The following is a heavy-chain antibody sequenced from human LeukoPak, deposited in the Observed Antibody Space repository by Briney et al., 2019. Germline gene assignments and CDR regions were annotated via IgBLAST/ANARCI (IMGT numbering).Heavy chain of an antibody. J-gene: IGHJ6*03. D-gene: IGHD1-7*01. Sequence: ASVKVSCKASGYTFTGYYFHWVRQAPGQGLEWLGWINPNTGATNYAQKFQGRVTMTWDTSITTAYMELRGLRSDDTAVYYCACSSGTGTTRNYYYYMDVWGKGATVTVSS. CDR2: INPNTGAT. V-gene: IGHV1-2*02. CDR1: GYTFTGYY. CDR3: ACSSGTGTTRNYYYYMDV.